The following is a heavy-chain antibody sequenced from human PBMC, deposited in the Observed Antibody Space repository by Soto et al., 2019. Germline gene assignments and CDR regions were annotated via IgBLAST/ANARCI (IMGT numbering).Heavy chain of an antibody. V-gene: IGHV3-33*01. CDR3: ARGLHSLFDY. D-gene: IGHD2-21*01. CDR1: GFTFSNYG. CDR2: IWYDGNNK. J-gene: IGHJ4*02. Sequence: GGSLRLSCAASGFTFSNYGMHWVRQAPGKGLEWVAVIWYDGNNKYYADSVKGRFTISRDNSNNPLYVQMSSLRAEDTAVYYCARGLHSLFDYWGQGTLVTVSS.